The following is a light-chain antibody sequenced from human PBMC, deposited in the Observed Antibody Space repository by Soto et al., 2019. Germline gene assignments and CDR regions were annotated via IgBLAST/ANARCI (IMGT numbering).Light chain of an antibody. J-gene: IGKJ4*01. CDR2: GAS. V-gene: IGKV3-15*01. CDR3: QQYYDYPPLI. Sequence: EIVMTQSPATLSVSPGERATLSCRASRNINRKLAWYQQKPGQAPRLLFSGASTRATGIPARFSGSGSGTEFTLAISRLQSEHLAVYYCQQYYDYPPLIFGGRTKVEIK. CDR1: RNINRK.